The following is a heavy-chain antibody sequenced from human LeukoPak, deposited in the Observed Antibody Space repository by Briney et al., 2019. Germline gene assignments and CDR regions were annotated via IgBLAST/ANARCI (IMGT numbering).Heavy chain of an antibody. Sequence: GGSLRLSCAASGFTFSSYAMSWARQAPGKGLEWVSGISSSGSGGNTYYADFVKGRFTISRDSSKNTLYLQMNSLRAEDTAVYYCARDGTQASGSYLFYYYYGMDVWGQGTTVTVSS. CDR3: ARDGTQASGSYLFYYYYGMDV. D-gene: IGHD1-26*01. CDR2: ISSSGSGGNT. CDR1: GFTFSSYA. V-gene: IGHV3-23*01. J-gene: IGHJ6*02.